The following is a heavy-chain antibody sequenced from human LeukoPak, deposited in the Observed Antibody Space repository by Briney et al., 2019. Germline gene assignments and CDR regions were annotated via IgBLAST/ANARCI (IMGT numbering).Heavy chain of an antibody. CDR2: FDPEDGET. D-gene: IGHD3/OR15-3a*01. Sequence: ASVKVSCKFSGYXVMELSMRWVRQAPGKGLEWMGGFDPEDGETIYAQKFQGRVTMTEDTSTDTAYMELSSLRSEDTAVYYCATPGPDWGDAFDIWGQGTMVTVSS. CDR3: ATPGPDWGDAFDI. V-gene: IGHV1-24*01. J-gene: IGHJ3*02. CDR1: GYXVMELS.